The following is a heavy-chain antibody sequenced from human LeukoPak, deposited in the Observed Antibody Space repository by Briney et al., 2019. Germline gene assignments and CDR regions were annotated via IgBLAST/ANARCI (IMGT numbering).Heavy chain of an antibody. CDR2: IKHDGSEKQDGSEK. CDR1: GFTFSQ. J-gene: IGHJ6*02. CDR3: ARDYYYGSGSYLTRLCYGMDV. D-gene: IGHD3-10*01. V-gene: IGHV3-7*01. Sequence: GGSLRLSCAASGFTFSQMSWVRQAPGKGLEWVANIKHDGSEKQDGSEKNYVDSVKGRFTISRDNAKNSLYLQMNSLRAEDTAVYYCARDYYYGSGSYLTRLCYGMDVWGQGTTVTVSS.